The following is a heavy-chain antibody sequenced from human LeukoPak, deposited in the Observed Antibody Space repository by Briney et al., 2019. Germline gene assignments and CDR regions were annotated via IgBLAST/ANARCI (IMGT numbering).Heavy chain of an antibody. V-gene: IGHV1-18*04. CDR2: IRSDNGNA. CDR1: GYSFNMYG. D-gene: IGHD6-19*01. J-gene: IGHJ5*02. Sequence: GASVKVACKASGYSFNMYGISWLRKAPGQGLEWMGWIRSDNGNADYAQKFQGRVSMTTDPSTSTVYMELKSLRSDDTAVYYCARRSKLVSSATWRWFDPWGQGTQVTVS. CDR3: ARRSKLVSSATWRWFDP.